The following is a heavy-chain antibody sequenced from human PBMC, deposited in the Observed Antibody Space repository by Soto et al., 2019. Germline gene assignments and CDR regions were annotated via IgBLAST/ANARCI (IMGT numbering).Heavy chain of an antibody. Sequence: PSETLSLTXTVSGGSISSSSYYWGWIRQPPGKGLEWIGSIYYSGSTYYNPSLKSRVTISVDTSKNQFSLKLSSVTAADTAVYYCARSDSSSWYFHGMDVWGQGTTVTVSS. J-gene: IGHJ6*02. D-gene: IGHD6-13*01. CDR1: GGSISSSSYY. CDR3: ARSDSSSWYFHGMDV. V-gene: IGHV4-39*01. CDR2: IYYSGST.